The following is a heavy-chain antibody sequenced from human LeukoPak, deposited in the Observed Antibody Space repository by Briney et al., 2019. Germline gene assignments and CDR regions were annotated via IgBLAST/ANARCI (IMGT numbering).Heavy chain of an antibody. CDR3: ARDRVGATPYLDY. D-gene: IGHD1-26*01. V-gene: IGHV3-21*01. Sequence: PGGSLRLSCAASGFTFSSYSMNWVRLAPGKGLEWVSSISSSSSYIYYADSVKGRFTISRDNAKNSLYLQMNSLRAEDTAVYYCARDRVGATPYLDYWGQGTLVTVSS. CDR2: ISSSSSYI. CDR1: GFTFSSYS. J-gene: IGHJ4*02.